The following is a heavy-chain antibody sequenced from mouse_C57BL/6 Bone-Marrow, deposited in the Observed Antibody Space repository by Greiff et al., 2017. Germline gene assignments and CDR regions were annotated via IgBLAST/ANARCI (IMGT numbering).Heavy chain of an antibody. CDR3: ARGLPSYFDY. Sequence: QVQLQQSGAELARPGASVKLSCKASGYTFTSSGISWVKQRTGQGLEWIGEIYPRSGNSYSNEKFKGKATLTADKSSSTAYMELRSLTSEDSAVYFCARGLPSYFDYWGQGTTLTVSA. J-gene: IGHJ2*01. V-gene: IGHV1-81*01. D-gene: IGHD6-1*01. CDR2: IYPRSGNS. CDR1: GYTFTSSG.